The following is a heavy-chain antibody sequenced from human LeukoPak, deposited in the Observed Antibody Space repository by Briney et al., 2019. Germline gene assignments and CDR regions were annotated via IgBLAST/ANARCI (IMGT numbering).Heavy chain of an antibody. CDR3: ARRGGYSYGYVVDY. Sequence: PSETLSLTCTVSGGSISSYYWSWIRQPPGKGLEWIGEINHSGSTNYNPSLKGRVTISVDTSKNQFSLKLSSVTAADTAVYYCARRGGYSYGYVVDYWGQGTLVTVSS. V-gene: IGHV4-34*01. D-gene: IGHD5-18*01. CDR1: GGSISSYY. CDR2: INHSGST. J-gene: IGHJ4*02.